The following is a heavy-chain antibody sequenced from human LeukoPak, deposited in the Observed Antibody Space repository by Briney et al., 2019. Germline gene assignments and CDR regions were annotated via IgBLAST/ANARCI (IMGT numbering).Heavy chain of an antibody. CDR3: AKVAVRDIVVVPAAPTPTWFDP. Sequence: GGSLRLSCAASGFTFSSYAMSWVRQAPGKGLEWVSAISSSGGSTYYADSVKGRFTISRDNSKNTLYLQMNSLRAEDTAVYYCAKVAVRDIVVVPAAPTPTWFDPWGQGTLVTVSS. CDR2: ISSSGGST. J-gene: IGHJ5*02. V-gene: IGHV3-23*01. CDR1: GFTFSSYA. D-gene: IGHD2-2*01.